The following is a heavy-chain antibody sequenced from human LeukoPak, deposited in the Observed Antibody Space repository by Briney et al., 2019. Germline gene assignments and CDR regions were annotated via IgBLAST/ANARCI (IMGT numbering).Heavy chain of an antibody. Sequence: SETLSLTCTVSGGSISSYYWSWIRQPPEKGLEWIGCIYYSVSTNYNPSLKSRVTISVDTSRNQFALNLSSVTAADTAVDYWARVKYDSSGYYHQDWYFDLWGRGTLVTVSS. J-gene: IGHJ2*01. CDR1: GGSISSYY. CDR3: ARVKYDSSGYYHQDWYFDL. V-gene: IGHV4-59*01. D-gene: IGHD3-22*01. CDR2: IYYSVST.